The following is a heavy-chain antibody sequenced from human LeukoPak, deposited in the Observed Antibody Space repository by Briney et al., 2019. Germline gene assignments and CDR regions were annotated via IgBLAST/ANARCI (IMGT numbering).Heavy chain of an antibody. Sequence: GGSLRLSCAASGFTFSSYGMHWVRQAPGKGLEWVAVIWYDGSNNYYADSVKGRFTISRDNSKNTLYLQMNSLRAEDTAVYYCAKGEQWLLDYWGQGTLVTVSS. CDR3: AKGEQWLLDY. CDR1: GFTFSSYG. CDR2: IWYDGSNN. V-gene: IGHV3-33*06. J-gene: IGHJ4*02. D-gene: IGHD6-19*01.